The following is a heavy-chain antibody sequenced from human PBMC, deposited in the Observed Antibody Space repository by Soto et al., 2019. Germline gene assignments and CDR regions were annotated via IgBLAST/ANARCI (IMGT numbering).Heavy chain of an antibody. V-gene: IGHV1-69*01. D-gene: IGHD3-9*01. CDR1: GGTFTNSA. J-gene: IGHJ4*02. Sequence: QVQLVQSGAEVKKPGSSVKVSCKASGGTFTNSAVVWVRQTPAQELEWMGGIIPLFGRATYAQKFQGRVTITADESTTTAYMEVSSLRSEDTVVYYCATKVRCFGWGFDSWGQGTLVTVSS. CDR2: IIPLFGRA. CDR3: ATKVRCFGWGFDS.